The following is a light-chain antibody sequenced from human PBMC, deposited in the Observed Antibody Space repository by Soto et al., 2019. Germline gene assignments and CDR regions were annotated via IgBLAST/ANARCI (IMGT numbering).Light chain of an antibody. Sequence: QSALTQPPSVSAAPGQTVTISCSGSSSNIGDNYVSWYQLLPGTAPKLVIHDNDKRPSGIPYRFSAYKSGTSATLGITGLQTGDEGDYYCGTWDASLSAVVFGGGTKVTVL. V-gene: IGLV1-51*01. CDR3: GTWDASLSAVV. J-gene: IGLJ2*01. CDR1: SSNIGDNY. CDR2: DND.